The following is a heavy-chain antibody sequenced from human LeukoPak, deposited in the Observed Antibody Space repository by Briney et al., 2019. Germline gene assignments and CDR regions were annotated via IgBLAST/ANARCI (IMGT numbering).Heavy chain of an antibody. CDR1: GGSFSGYY. V-gene: IGHV4-34*01. CDR3: ARALGGTGGALNFYYYYGMDV. J-gene: IGHJ6*02. Sequence: SETLSLTCAVYGGSFSGYYWSWIRQPPGKGLEWIGEINHSGSTNYDPSLKSRVTISVDTSKNQFSLKLSSMTAADTAVYYCARALGGTGGALNFYYYYGMDVWGQGTTVTVSS. D-gene: IGHD1-14*01. CDR2: INHSGST.